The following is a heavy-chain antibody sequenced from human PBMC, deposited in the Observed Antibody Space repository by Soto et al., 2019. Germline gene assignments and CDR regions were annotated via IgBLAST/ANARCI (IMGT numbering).Heavy chain of an antibody. J-gene: IGHJ6*02. V-gene: IGHV1-46*03. CDR2: INPSGGST. D-gene: IGHD6-19*01. Sequence: GASVTVSCTASGYTLTSYYMHWVRQAPGQGLEWMGIINPSGGSTSYAQKFQGRVTMTRDTSTSTVYMELSSLRSEDTAVYYCARCFPRNRCDIAVAGPVPLYYYGMDVWGQGTTVTVSS. CDR1: GYTLTSYY. CDR3: ARCFPRNRCDIAVAGPVPLYYYGMDV.